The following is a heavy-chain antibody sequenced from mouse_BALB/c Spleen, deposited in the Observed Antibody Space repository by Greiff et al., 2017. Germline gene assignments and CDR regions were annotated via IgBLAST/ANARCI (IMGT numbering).Heavy chain of an antibody. CDR3: ARSIYYGYDGGQFAY. CDR2: ISYSGST. V-gene: IGHV3-2*02. D-gene: IGHD2-2*01. Sequence: EVQLQQSGPGLVKPSQSLSLTCTVTGYSITSDYAWNWIRQFPGNKLEWMGYISYSGSTSYNPSLKSRISITRDTSKNQFFLQLNSVTTEDTATYYCARSIYYGYDGGQFAYWGQGTLVTVSA. J-gene: IGHJ3*01. CDR1: GYSITSDYA.